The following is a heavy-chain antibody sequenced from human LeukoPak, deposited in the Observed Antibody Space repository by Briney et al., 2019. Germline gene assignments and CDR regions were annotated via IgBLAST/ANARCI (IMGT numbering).Heavy chain of an antibody. CDR2: ISGDGGST. CDR1: GFTFDDYA. V-gene: IGHV3-43*02. Sequence: GGSLRLSCAASGFTFDDYAMHWVRQAPGKGLEWVSLISGDGGSTYYADSVKGRFTISRDNSKNSLYLQMNSLRTEDTALYYCAKDPDSYGYRHSDYWGQGTLVTVSS. D-gene: IGHD5-18*01. CDR3: AKDPDSYGYRHSDY. J-gene: IGHJ4*02.